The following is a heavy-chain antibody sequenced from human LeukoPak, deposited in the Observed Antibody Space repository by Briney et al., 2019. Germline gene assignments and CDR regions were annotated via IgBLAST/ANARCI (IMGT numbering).Heavy chain of an antibody. CDR3: ARSKWGYSGYDFAFDI. Sequence: PSETLSLTCTVSGGSISSSSYYWGWIRQPPGRGLEWIGSIYYSGSTYYNPSLKSRVTISVDTSKNQFSLKLSSVTAADTAVYYCARSKWGYSGYDFAFDIWGQGTMVTVSS. CDR1: GGSISSSSYY. V-gene: IGHV4-39*07. CDR2: IYYSGST. J-gene: IGHJ3*02. D-gene: IGHD5-12*01.